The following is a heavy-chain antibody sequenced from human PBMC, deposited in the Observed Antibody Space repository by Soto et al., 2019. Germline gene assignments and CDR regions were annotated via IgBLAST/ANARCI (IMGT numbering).Heavy chain of an antibody. D-gene: IGHD2-2*01. J-gene: IGHJ4*02. CDR2: VYYSGRT. CDR1: DDSVNSIGYY. Sequence: PSETLSLTCDVSDDSVNSIGYYWTWIRQHPGKGLEWIGCVYYSGRTYYNPSLKSRLGMSLDTSKNQFSLKMTSMTAADTAVYYCARMLADGYHLCGQGTLVTVSS. V-gene: IGHV4-31*02. CDR3: ARMLADGYHL.